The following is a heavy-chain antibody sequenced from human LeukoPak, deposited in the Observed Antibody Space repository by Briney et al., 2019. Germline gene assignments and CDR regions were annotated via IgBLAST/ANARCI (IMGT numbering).Heavy chain of an antibody. CDR3: AKNLGYLSSGWTNFDY. CDR1: GFTFSSYE. Sequence: PGGSLRLSCAASGFTFSSYEMNWVRQAPGKGLEWVSYISSSGSTIYYADSVKDRFTISRDNAKNTLYLQMNSLRAEDTAVYYCAKNLGYLSSGWTNFDYWGQGTLVTVSS. J-gene: IGHJ4*02. CDR2: ISSSGSTI. D-gene: IGHD6-19*01. V-gene: IGHV3-48*03.